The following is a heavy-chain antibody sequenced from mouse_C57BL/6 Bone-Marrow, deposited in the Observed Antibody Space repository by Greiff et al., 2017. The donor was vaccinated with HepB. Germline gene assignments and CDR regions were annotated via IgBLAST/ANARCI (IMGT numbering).Heavy chain of an antibody. Sequence: EVQLQQSGPELVKPGASVKISCKASGYTFTDYYMNWVKQSHGKSLEWIGDINPNNGGTSYNQKFKGKATLTVDKSSSTAYMELRSLTSEDSAVAYCARHYGSSAGFAYWGQGTLVTVSA. D-gene: IGHD1-1*01. CDR1: GYTFTDYY. CDR2: INPNNGGT. J-gene: IGHJ3*01. CDR3: ARHYGSSAGFAY. V-gene: IGHV1-26*01.